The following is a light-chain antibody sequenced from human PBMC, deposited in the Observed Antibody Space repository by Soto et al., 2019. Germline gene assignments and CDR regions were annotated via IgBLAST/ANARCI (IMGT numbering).Light chain of an antibody. Sequence: EIVLTQSPDTLSLSPGERATLSCRASQSLSSSYLAWYQHKPGQAPRLLIYGASSRATGIPDRFSGSGSGTDFTLTISRLEPEDFAVFYCQQYGTSEIIFGQGTRLEIK. J-gene: IGKJ5*01. V-gene: IGKV3-20*01. CDR1: QSLSSSY. CDR2: GAS. CDR3: QQYGTSEII.